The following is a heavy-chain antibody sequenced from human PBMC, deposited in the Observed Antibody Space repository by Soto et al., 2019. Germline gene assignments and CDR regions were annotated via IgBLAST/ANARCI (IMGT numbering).Heavy chain of an antibody. CDR1: GYTFTSYA. Sequence: QVQLVQSGAEVKKPGASVKVSCKASGYTFTSYAMHWVRQAPGQRLEWMGWINAGNGNTKYSQKFQGRVTITRDTSASTAYRELSSLRSEDTAVYYCARAGIAAQRDYFDYWGQGTLVTVSS. CDR3: ARAGIAAQRDYFDY. CDR2: INAGNGNT. J-gene: IGHJ4*02. D-gene: IGHD6-13*01. V-gene: IGHV1-3*01.